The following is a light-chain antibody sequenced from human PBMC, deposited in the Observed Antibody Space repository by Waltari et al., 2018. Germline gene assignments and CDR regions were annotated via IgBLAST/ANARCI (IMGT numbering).Light chain of an antibody. CDR1: AILLHHNGYTF. Sequence: VMTQSPLSLSVTPGESASLSCRSSAILLHHNGYTFLHWSLQKPGRYLQVLIYFVSTRDSGVPDRXSGSGSGTDFTLKISSVETEDVGIYYCXXSLHTPLTFGGGTKVEI. J-gene: IGKJ4*01. CDR2: FVS. V-gene: IGKV2-28*01. CDR3: XXSLHTPLT.